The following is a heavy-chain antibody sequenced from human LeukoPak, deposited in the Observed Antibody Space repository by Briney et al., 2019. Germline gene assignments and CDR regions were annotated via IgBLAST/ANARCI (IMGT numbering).Heavy chain of an antibody. CDR3: ATDLRDPDPHYNWFDP. J-gene: IGHJ5*02. Sequence: GASVKVSCKVSGYTLTELSMHWVRQAPGKGLEWMGGFDPEDGETIYAQKFQGRVTMTEDTSTDTAYMELSSLRSEDTAVYYCATDLRDPDPHYNWFDPWGQGTLVTVSS. V-gene: IGHV1-24*01. CDR2: FDPEDGET. CDR1: GYTLTELS.